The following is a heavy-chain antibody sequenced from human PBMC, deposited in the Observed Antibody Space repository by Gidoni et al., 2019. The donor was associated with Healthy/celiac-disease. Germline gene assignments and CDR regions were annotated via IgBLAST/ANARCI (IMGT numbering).Heavy chain of an antibody. CDR3: ARDWGDGYNYVRDY. CDR1: GGTSSSYT. Sequence: QVQLVQSGPEVTKPGSSAKVSCKASGGTSSSYTISWVRQAPGKGREWMGRIIPIHGIANYAQKVQGRVTITADKPTRTADMELSSLRSEGTAVYYCARDWGDGYNYVRDYWGQGTLVTVSS. CDR2: IIPIHGIA. V-gene: IGHV1-69*08. J-gene: IGHJ4*02. D-gene: IGHD5-12*01.